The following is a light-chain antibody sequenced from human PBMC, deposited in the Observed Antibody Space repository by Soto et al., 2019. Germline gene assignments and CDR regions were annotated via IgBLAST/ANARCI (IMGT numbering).Light chain of an antibody. V-gene: IGLV3-21*04. CDR2: YDS. J-gene: IGLJ2*01. CDR1: NIGSTS. Sequence: SYELPQPPSVSVAPGKTAKITCGGNNIGSTSVHWYQQKPGQAPVLVIYYDSDRPSGIPERFSGSKSGNTATLTISRVEAGDEADYYCQVWDRSNDHVVFGGGTQLTVL. CDR3: QVWDRSNDHVV.